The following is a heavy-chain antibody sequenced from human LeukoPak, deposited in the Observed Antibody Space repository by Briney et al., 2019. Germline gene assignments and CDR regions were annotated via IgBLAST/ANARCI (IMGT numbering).Heavy chain of an antibody. CDR1: GGSISSSSYY. Sequence: SETLSLTCTVSGGSISSSSYYWGWIRQPPGKGLEWIGSIYYSGSTYYNPSLKSRVTISVDTSKNQFSLKLSSVTAADTAVYYCARAYNPLVRKKYYDSSGYYYEFDYWGQGTLVTVPS. CDR3: ARAYNPLVRKKYYDSSGYYYEFDY. CDR2: IYYSGST. D-gene: IGHD3-22*01. J-gene: IGHJ4*02. V-gene: IGHV4-39*07.